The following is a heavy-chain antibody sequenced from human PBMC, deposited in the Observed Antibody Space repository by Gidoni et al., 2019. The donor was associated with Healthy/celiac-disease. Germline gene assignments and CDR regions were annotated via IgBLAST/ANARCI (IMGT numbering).Heavy chain of an antibody. V-gene: IGHV3-21*01. CDR3: AIFKRPLGYDFWSGYSAFDY. Sequence: EVQMVGPGGGLVQHGGSLRLTGAGSVFTYSRNSRIGVRQAPGRGLTWVTSLSSISSYIYYADTVNGRFTISRDNAKNSLYLQMYTLRAEATAVYYCAIFKRPLGYDFWSGYSAFDYWGQGTLVTVSS. D-gene: IGHD3-3*01. CDR1: VFTYSRNS. J-gene: IGHJ4*02. CDR2: LSSISSYI.